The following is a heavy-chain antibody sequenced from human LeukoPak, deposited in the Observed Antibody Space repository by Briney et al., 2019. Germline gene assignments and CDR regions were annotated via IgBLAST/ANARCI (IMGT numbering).Heavy chain of an antibody. D-gene: IGHD6-13*01. CDR2: IKGDGSAK. J-gene: IGHJ4*02. CDR1: GFTFSSYG. CDR3: ARDGSSWDY. Sequence: GGSLRLSCAASGFTFSSYGMNWVRQAPGKGLEWVANIKGDGSAKYYVDSVKGRFTISRDNAKNSLYLQMNSLRDEDTAVYYCARDGSSWDYWGQGTLVTVSS. V-gene: IGHV3-7*01.